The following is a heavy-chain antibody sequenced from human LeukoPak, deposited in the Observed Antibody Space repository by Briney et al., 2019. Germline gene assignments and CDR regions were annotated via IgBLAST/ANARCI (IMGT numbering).Heavy chain of an antibody. D-gene: IGHD4-17*01. Sequence: PSETLSLTCAVYGGSFSGYYWSWIRQPPGKGLEWIGEINHSGSTNYNPSLKSRVTISVDTSKNQFSLKLSSVTAAGTAVYYCARDPNYGLQHWGQGTLVTVSS. J-gene: IGHJ1*01. CDR2: INHSGST. V-gene: IGHV4-34*01. CDR3: ARDPNYGLQH. CDR1: GGSFSGYY.